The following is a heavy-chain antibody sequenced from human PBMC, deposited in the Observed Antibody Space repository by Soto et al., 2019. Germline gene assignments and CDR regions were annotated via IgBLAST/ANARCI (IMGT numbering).Heavy chain of an antibody. CDR2: IKQDGSEK. D-gene: IGHD3-22*01. V-gene: IGHV3-7*03. CDR3: ARGWYYDSSGYYGSNY. J-gene: IGHJ4*02. CDR1: GFTFSSYW. Sequence: GGSLRLSCAASGFTFSSYWMSWVRQAPGKGLEWVANIKQDGSEKYYADSVKGRFTISRDNAKNSLYLQMNSLRAEDTAVYYCARGWYYDSSGYYGSNYWGQGTLVTVSS.